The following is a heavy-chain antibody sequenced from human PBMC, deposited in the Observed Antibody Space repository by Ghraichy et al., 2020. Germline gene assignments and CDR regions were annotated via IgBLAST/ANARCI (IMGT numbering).Heavy chain of an antibody. J-gene: IGHJ4*02. CDR1: GFTFRSYW. D-gene: IGHD2-2*01. CDR3: ARLYCSSSTSCYATFDY. CDR2: IKQDGSGK. Sequence: GGSLRLSCEASGFTFRSYWMSWVRQAPGKGLEWVANIKQDGSGKYYVDSVKGRFTISRDNAKNSLYLQMNSLRAEDTAVYYCARLYCSSSTSCYATFDYWGQGNLVPGPS. V-gene: IGHV3-7*03.